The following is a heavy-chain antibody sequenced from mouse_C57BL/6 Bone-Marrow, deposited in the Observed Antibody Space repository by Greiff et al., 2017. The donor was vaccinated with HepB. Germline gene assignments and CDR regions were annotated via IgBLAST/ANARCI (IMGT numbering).Heavy chain of an antibody. J-gene: IGHJ1*03. CDR1: GYTFTSYW. V-gene: IGHV1-53*01. CDR3: ARSVIYDGYGYWYFDG. D-gene: IGHD2-3*01. Sequence: VQLQQPGTELVKPGASVKLSCKASGYTFTSYWMHWVKQRPGQGLEWIGNINPSNGGTNYNEKFKSKATLTVDKSSSTAYRQLSSLTSEDSAVYYCARSVIYDGYGYWYFDGWGTGTTVTVSS. CDR2: INPSNGGT.